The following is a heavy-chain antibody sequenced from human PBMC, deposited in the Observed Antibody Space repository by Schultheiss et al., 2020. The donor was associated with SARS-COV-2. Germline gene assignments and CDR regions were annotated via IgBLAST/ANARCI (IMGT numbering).Heavy chain of an antibody. Sequence: SQTLSLTCTVSGGSISSYYWSWIRQPPGKGLEWIGYICYSGSTIYNPSLKSRVTISVDTSKNQFSLKLSSVTAADTAVYYCARDRQPYYDFWSGYYSAFDYWGQGTLVTVSS. D-gene: IGHD3-3*01. CDR2: ICYSGST. V-gene: IGHV4-59*01. CDR1: GGSISSYY. J-gene: IGHJ4*02. CDR3: ARDRQPYYDFWSGYYSAFDY.